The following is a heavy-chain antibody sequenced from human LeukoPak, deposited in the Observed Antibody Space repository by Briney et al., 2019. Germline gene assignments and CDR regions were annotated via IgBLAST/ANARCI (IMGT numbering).Heavy chain of an antibody. V-gene: IGHV1-8*01. CDR3: ARDYYYYMDV. J-gene: IGHJ6*03. Sequence: ASVKASCKASGYTFTSYDINWVRQATGQGLEWMGWMNPNSGNTGYARNFQGRVTMTRNNSISTAYMELSSLRSEDTAVYFCARDYYYYMDVWGKGTTVTISS. CDR1: GYTFTSYD. CDR2: MNPNSGNT.